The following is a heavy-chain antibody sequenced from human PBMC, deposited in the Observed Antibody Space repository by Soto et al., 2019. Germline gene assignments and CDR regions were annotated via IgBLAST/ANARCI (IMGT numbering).Heavy chain of an antibody. CDR2: INPNSGGT. J-gene: IGHJ5*02. D-gene: IGHD2-2*01. CDR1: GYTFTGYY. Sequence: QVQLVQSGAEVKKPGASVKVSCKASGYTFTGYYMHWVRQAPGQGLEWMGWINPNSGGTNYAQKFQGRVTMTRDTSISTAYMELSRLRSDDTAVYYCVRDRESRGPAKPGAFDPWGQGTLFTVSS. V-gene: IGHV1-2*02. CDR3: VRDRESRGPAKPGAFDP.